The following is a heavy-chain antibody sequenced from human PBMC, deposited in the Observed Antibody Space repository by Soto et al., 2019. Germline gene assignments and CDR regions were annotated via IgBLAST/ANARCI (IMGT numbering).Heavy chain of an antibody. CDR3: ARAGPYCISNSCFGGNWFDP. Sequence: QVQLVESGGGVVQPGRSLRLSCAASGFTFSSYGMHWVRQAPGKGLEGVAVIWYDGSNKYFADSGQGRFTISRDNSKNTLYLQMNSLSAEDTAVYYCARAGPYCISNSCFGGNWFDPWGQGTLVTVSS. CDR2: IWYDGSNK. CDR1: GFTFSSYG. J-gene: IGHJ5*02. D-gene: IGHD2-2*01. V-gene: IGHV3-33*01.